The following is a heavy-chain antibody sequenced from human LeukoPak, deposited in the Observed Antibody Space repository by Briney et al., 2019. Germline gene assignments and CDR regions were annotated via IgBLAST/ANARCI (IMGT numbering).Heavy chain of an antibody. V-gene: IGHV1-69*13. J-gene: IGHJ4*02. CDR1: GGTFSSYA. D-gene: IGHD5-24*01. CDR2: IITIFGTA. CDR3: ARGMATIPRYIY. Sequence: GPSVKVSCKASGGTFSSYAISCVPQSPGHGLEWMGGIITIFGTAHSAQKLQGRVTITAGESTSTAYMELSRLRSVAAAVYYCARGMATIPRYIYWGQGTLVTVSS.